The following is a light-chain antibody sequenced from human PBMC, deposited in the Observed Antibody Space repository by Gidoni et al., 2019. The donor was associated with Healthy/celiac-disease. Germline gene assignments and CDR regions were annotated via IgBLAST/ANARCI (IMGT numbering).Light chain of an antibody. J-gene: IGLJ2*01. CDR1: SSDIGGYNY. CDR2: EVS. Sequence: QSALTQPASVSGSPGQSITISCTETSSDIGGYNYVPWYQQHPGKAPKLMIYEVSNRPSGCSTRFSGSKSGNTASLTISGLQAEDEANYYCSSYTSSSTLVVFGGGTKLTVL. V-gene: IGLV2-14*01. CDR3: SSYTSSSTLVV.